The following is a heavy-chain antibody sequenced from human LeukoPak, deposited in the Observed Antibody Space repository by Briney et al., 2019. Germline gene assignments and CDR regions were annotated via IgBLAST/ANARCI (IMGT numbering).Heavy chain of an antibody. CDR2: IYYSGST. D-gene: IGHD3-22*01. CDR1: GGSISSTIYY. V-gene: IGHV4-39*07. CDR3: AREGRPNYYDSSGYLFSRSAFDI. J-gene: IGHJ3*02. Sequence: SETLSLTCTVSGGSISSTIYYWGWIRQPPGKGLEWIGSIYYSGSTYYNPSLKSRVTISVDTSKNQFSLKLSSVTAADTAVYYCAREGRPNYYDSSGYLFSRSAFDIWGQGTMVTVSS.